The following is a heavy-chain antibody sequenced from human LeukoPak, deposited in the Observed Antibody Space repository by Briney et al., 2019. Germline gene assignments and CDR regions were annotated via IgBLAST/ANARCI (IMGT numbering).Heavy chain of an antibody. J-gene: IGHJ4*02. Sequence: GGSLRLSCAASGFTFSSYAMSWVRQAPGKGLEWVSGIGTSAGSTYYTDSVKGRFTISRDNSKNTLYLQMNSLRAEDTAIYYCAKDVAGVRGVRGGFDYWGQGTLVTVSS. V-gene: IGHV3-23*01. CDR2: IGTSAGST. D-gene: IGHD3-10*01. CDR1: GFTFSSYA. CDR3: AKDVAGVRGVRGGFDY.